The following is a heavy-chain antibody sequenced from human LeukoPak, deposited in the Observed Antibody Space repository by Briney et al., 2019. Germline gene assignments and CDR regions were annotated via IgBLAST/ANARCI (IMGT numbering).Heavy chain of an antibody. V-gene: IGHV3-30*02. CDR2: NRDHGTNK. D-gene: IGHD2-15*01. CDR1: GFAFTTYG. CDR3: AKDQCGSCSGDDYFDH. J-gene: IGHJ4*02. Sequence: RGSLSLSCAAPGFAFTTYGMHWVREAPGKGLEWGAFNRDHGTNKYYADSVKGRFTISRDNSKITLHLQMNSLRTEDTAVYYCAKDQCGSCSGDDYFDHWGQGTLVTVSS.